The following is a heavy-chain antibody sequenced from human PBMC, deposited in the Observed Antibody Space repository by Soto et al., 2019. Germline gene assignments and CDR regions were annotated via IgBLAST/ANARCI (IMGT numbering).Heavy chain of an antibody. CDR1: GFTFSSYE. Sequence: EVQLVQSGGGLVQPGGSLRLSCAVSGFTFSSYEMNWLRQVPGMGREWVSYIGRSVTSTYYADSVRGRCTVSRDNAKNSLFLQMNSLRAEDTAMYYCASGQQDSLGYWGQGTLVTVSS. V-gene: IGHV3-48*03. D-gene: IGHD2-15*01. CDR2: IGRSVTST. CDR3: ASGQQDSLGY. J-gene: IGHJ4*02.